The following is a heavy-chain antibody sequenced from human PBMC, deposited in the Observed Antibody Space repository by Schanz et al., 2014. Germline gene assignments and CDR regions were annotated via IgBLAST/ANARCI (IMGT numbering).Heavy chain of an antibody. D-gene: IGHD3-3*01. J-gene: IGHJ3*01. Sequence: QVQLVQSGAEVKKPGASVRVSCKASGHTFSRYYLHWVRQAPGQGLEWMGWINPNSGETNYEQKFKGRVTLTSDTSITTVYMEVNSLTSDDTAVFYCARTASHDVWRGYIPHYAFDLWGQGTVVIVSS. V-gene: IGHV1-2*02. CDR3: ARTASHDVWRGYIPHYAFDL. CDR1: GHTFSRYY. CDR2: INPNSGET.